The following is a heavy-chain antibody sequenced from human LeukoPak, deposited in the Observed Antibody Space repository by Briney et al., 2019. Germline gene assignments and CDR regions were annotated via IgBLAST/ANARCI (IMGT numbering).Heavy chain of an antibody. CDR2: IYYSGST. J-gene: IGHJ6*02. Sequence: TSETLSLTCTVSGGSISSYYWSWIRQPPGKGLEWIGYIYYSGSTNYNPSLKSRVTISVDTSKNQLSLKLSSVTAADTAVYYCARGPYSGSYYLYYYGMDVWGQGTTVTVSS. CDR1: GGSISSYY. CDR3: ARGPYSGSYYLYYYGMDV. D-gene: IGHD1-26*01. V-gene: IGHV4-59*01.